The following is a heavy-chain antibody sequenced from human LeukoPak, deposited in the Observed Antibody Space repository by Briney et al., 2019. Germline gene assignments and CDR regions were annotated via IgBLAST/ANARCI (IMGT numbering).Heavy chain of an antibody. J-gene: IGHJ5*02. CDR1: GGSISGYY. CDR2: IHSNGYT. Sequence: PSETLSLTCTVSGGSISGYYWSWIRQPPGQGLEWIAYIHSNGYTNYNPSLKSRVTISVDTSKNQFSLKVTSVTAVDTAMYYCTKREGPMSGSYDYFDPWGQGTLVTVS. CDR3: TKREGPMSGSYDYFDP. V-gene: IGHV4-4*09. D-gene: IGHD1-26*01.